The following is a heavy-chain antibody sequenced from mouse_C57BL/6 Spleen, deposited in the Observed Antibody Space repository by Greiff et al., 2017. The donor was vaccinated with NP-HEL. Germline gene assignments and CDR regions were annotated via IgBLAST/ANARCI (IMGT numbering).Heavy chain of an antibody. CDR3: LCNYPWFAY. Sequence: VQLKESGAELVRPGASVKLSCTASGFNIKDDYMHWVKQRPEQGLEWIGWIDPENGDTEYASKFQGKATITADTSSNTAYLQRSSLTSEDTAVYYCLCNYPWFAYWGQGTLVTVSA. CDR1: GFNIKDDY. V-gene: IGHV14-4*01. D-gene: IGHD2-1*01. CDR2: IDPENGDT. J-gene: IGHJ3*01.